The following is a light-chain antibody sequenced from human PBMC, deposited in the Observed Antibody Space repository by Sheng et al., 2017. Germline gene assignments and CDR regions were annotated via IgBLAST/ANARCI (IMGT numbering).Light chain of an antibody. Sequence: EIVLTQSPGTLSLSPGERATLSCRASHTVNSSSLAWYQQDPGQAPRLLIYGASFRATGIPDRFSGSGSGTDFTLTISRLEPEDFAVYYCQQYGTSPITFGQGTRLEIK. V-gene: IGKV3-20*01. CDR3: QQYGTSPIT. CDR1: HTVNSSS. J-gene: IGKJ5*01. CDR2: GAS.